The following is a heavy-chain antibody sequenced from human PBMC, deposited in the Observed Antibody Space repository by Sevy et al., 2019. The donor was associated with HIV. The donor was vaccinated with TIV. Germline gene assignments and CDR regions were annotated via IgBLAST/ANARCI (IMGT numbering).Heavy chain of an antibody. CDR3: AKVKIAAVAGARDFDY. Sequence: GGSLRLSCAASGFSFSNYAMSWVRQGPGMGLEWVAAISGSGLSTYYADSVKGRFTISRDNSKKTLHLQMKSLRVEDTAVYYCAKVKIAAVAGARDFDYWDQGTLVTVSS. CDR2: ISGSGLST. CDR1: GFSFSNYA. V-gene: IGHV3-23*01. D-gene: IGHD6-19*01. J-gene: IGHJ4*02.